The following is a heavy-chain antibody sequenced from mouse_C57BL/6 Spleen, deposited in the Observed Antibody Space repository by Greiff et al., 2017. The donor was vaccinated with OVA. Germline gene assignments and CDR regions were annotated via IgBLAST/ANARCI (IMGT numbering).Heavy chain of an antibody. V-gene: IGHV1-55*01. CDR3: ARGSYGSSYWYFDV. CDR2: IYPGSGST. Sequence: QVQLQQPGAELVKPGASVKMSCKASGYTFTSYWITWVKQRPGQGLEWIGDIYPGSGSTYSNEKFKSKATLTVDTSSSTAYMQLSSLTSEDSAVYDGARGSYGSSYWYFDVWGTGTTVTVSS. D-gene: IGHD1-1*01. CDR1: GYTFTSYW. J-gene: IGHJ1*03.